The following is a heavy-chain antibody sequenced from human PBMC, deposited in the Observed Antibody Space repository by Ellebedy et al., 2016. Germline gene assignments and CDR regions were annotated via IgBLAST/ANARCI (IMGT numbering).Heavy chain of an antibody. CDR1: GFTFSHYG. D-gene: IGHD3-9*01. V-gene: IGHV3-23*01. J-gene: IGHJ3*02. CDR3: AKPPAGILTGYYAEAAFDI. Sequence: GEPLKISXVASGFTFSHYGMHWVRQAPGKGLEWISAITATGGSTYYLASVKGRFTTSRDNSKNTLYLQMNSLRAEDTALYYCAKPPAGILTGYYAEAAFDIWGQGTMVTVSS. CDR2: ITATGGST.